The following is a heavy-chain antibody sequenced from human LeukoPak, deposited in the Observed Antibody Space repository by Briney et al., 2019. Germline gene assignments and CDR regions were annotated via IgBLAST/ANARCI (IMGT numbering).Heavy chain of an antibody. Sequence: GASVKVSCKASGGTFSSYAISWVRQAPGQGLEWMGRIIPILGIANYAQKFQGRVTITADKSTSTAYMELSSLRSEDTAVYYCASSSIAAQDHWFDPWGQGTLVTVSS. J-gene: IGHJ5*02. CDR3: ASSSIAAQDHWFDP. CDR1: GGTFSSYA. CDR2: IIPILGIA. D-gene: IGHD6-6*01. V-gene: IGHV1-69*04.